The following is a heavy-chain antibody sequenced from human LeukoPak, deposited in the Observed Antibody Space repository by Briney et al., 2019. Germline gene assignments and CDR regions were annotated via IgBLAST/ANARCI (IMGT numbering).Heavy chain of an antibody. CDR2: IYPGDPDT. V-gene: IGHV5-51*01. CDR1: GYRFTSYW. Sequence: GESRQSSYKGSGYRFTSYWIGWVRRMPGKGLEWMGIIYPGDPDTRYSPSFQGQVTISADKSISTAYLQWSSLKASDTAMYYCARLSVVVPAALDYWGQGTLVTVSS. D-gene: IGHD2-2*01. CDR3: ARLSVVVPAALDY. J-gene: IGHJ4*02.